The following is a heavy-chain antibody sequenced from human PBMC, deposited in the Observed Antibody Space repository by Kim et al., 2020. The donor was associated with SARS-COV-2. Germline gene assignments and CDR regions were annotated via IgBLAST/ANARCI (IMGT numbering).Heavy chain of an antibody. J-gene: IGHJ5*02. D-gene: IGHD3-10*01. CDR3: AKDRYPSVAFSGSGTYRWFDP. V-gene: IGHV3-9*01. Sequence: RFTISRDNAKNSLYLQMNSLRAEDTALYYCAKDRYPSVAFSGSGTYRWFDPWGQGTLVTVSS.